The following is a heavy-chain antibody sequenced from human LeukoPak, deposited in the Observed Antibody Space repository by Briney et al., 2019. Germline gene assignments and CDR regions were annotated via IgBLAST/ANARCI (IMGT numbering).Heavy chain of an antibody. J-gene: IGHJ6*02. CDR2: IWYDGSKT. V-gene: IGHV3-33*04. CDR1: GFTFSIFG. CDR3: ARDHDSYYYYAMDV. D-gene: IGHD3-10*01. Sequence: PGGSLRLSCAASGFTFSIFGMHWVRQAPGKGLEWVAVIWYDGSKTYYADSVKGRFTISRDNSKNTLSLQMNSLRAEDTAVYYCARDHDSYYYYAMDVWGRGTTVTVSS.